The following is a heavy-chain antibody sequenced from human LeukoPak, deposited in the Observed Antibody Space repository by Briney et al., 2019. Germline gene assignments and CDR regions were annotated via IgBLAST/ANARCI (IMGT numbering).Heavy chain of an antibody. Sequence: GGSLRLSCAASGFTFPTYAMIWVRQAPGKGLDWASAIYNSGLNRFYTDSVKGRFTISRDNSKNTLYLRMNSLRVEDTAVYYCARLGNSSSSDCWGQGTLVTVSS. CDR1: GFTFPTYA. J-gene: IGHJ4*02. CDR3: ARLGNSSSSDC. V-gene: IGHV3-23*05. CDR2: IYNSGLNR. D-gene: IGHD6-6*01.